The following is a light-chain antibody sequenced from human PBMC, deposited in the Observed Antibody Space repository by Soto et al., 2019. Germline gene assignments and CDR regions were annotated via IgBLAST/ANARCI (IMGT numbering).Light chain of an antibody. CDR1: SSDVGGYNY. CDR2: EVS. CDR3: SSYAGSTVTYV. V-gene: IGLV2-8*01. Sequence: QSVLTQPPSASGSPGQSVTISCTGTSSDVGGYNYVSWYQQHPGKAPKLMIYEVSKRPSGVPDRFSGSKSGNTASLTVSGLQAEDEADYYCSSYAGSTVTYVFGTGTKVTVL. J-gene: IGLJ1*01.